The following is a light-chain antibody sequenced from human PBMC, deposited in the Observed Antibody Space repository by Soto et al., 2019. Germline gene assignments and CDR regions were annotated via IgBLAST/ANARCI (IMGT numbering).Light chain of an antibody. Sequence: QSALTQPASVSGSPGQSITISCTGTSSDVGGYNYVSWYQQHPGKAPKLMIYEVSNRPSGVSNRFSGSKSGNTASLTISGLQAEDEADYYCSLYTSSSTYVFGTGTKV. V-gene: IGLV2-14*01. CDR1: SSDVGGYNY. J-gene: IGLJ1*01. CDR3: SLYTSSSTYV. CDR2: EVS.